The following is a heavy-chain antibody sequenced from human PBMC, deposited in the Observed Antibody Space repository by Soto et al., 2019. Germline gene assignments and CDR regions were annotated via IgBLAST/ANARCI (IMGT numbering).Heavy chain of an antibody. CDR1: GFSLSSYG. CDR3: AKSEYGDYFALDY. J-gene: IGHJ4*02. D-gene: IGHD4-17*01. V-gene: IGHV3-30*18. CDR2: ISYDGSHK. Sequence: QLVQSGGGVVQPRKSLRLSCAASGFSLSSYGMHWVRQAPGKGLEWLAVISYDGSHKYNGDSVKGRFSISRDNSRNTVYLQMNGLRTEDTAVYYCAKSEYGDYFALDYWGQGTLVTVSS.